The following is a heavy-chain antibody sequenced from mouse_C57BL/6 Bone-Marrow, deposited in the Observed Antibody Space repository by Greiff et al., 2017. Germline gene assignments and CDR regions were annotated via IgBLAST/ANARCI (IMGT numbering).Heavy chain of an antibody. Sequence: EVQLVESGGGLVKPGGSLKLSCAASGFTFSSYAMSWVRQTPEKRLEWVATISDGGSYTYYPDNVKGRFTISRDNAKNNLYLQMSHLKSEDTAMYYCARDRSNYPYYFDYWGQGTTLTVSS. CDR1: GFTFSSYA. CDR3: ARDRSNYPYYFDY. D-gene: IGHD2-5*01. V-gene: IGHV5-4*01. CDR2: ISDGGSYT. J-gene: IGHJ2*01.